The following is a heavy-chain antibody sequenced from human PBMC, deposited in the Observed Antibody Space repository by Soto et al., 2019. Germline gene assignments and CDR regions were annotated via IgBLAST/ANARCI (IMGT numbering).Heavy chain of an antibody. J-gene: IGHJ6*02. CDR1: GFTFTSSA. CDR2: IVVGSGNT. V-gene: IGHV1-58*01. CDR3: AADGYYDSSGYYPYYYYYGMDV. D-gene: IGHD3-22*01. Sequence: ASVKVSCKASGFTFTSSAVQWVRQARGQRLEWIGWIVVGSGNTNYAQKFQERVTITRDMSTSTAYMELSSLRSEDTAVYYCAADGYYDSSGYYPYYYYYGMDVWGQGTTVTVSS.